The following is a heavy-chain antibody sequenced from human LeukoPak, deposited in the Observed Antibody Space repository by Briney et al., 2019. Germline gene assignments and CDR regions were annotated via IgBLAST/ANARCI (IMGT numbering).Heavy chain of an antibody. J-gene: IGHJ6*02. Sequence: ASVKVSCKASGYTFTGYYMHWVRQAPGQGLEWMGIINPSGGSTGYAQKFQGRVTMTRDTSTSTVYMELSSLRSEDTAVYYCARDATLWGSSYYGMDVWGQGTTVTVSS. CDR3: ARDATLWGSSYYGMDV. CDR1: GYTFTGYY. D-gene: IGHD3-16*01. V-gene: IGHV1-46*01. CDR2: INPSGGST.